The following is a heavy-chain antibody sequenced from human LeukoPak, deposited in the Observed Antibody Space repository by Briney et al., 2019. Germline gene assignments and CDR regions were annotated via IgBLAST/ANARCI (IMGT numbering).Heavy chain of an antibody. CDR3: ARANFLYCSSTTCLFDY. Sequence: ASVKVSCKASGYTLTDYYMHWVRQAPGQGFEWMGWINPNDGDTNYAQKFQGRVTMTRDTSISTAHMEVSRLRSDDTAVYYCARANFLYCSSTTCLFDYWGQGTLVTVSS. CDR1: GYTLTDYY. V-gene: IGHV1-2*02. J-gene: IGHJ4*02. CDR2: INPNDGDT. D-gene: IGHD2-2*01.